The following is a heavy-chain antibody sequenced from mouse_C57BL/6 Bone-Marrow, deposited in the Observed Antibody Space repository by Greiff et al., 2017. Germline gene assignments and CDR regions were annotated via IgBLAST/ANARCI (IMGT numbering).Heavy chain of an antibody. J-gene: IGHJ4*01. Sequence: EVQGVESGGGLVQPGGSLKLSCAASGFTFSDYYMYWVRQTPEKRLEWVAYISNGGGSTYYPDTVKGRFTISRDNAKNTLYLQMSRLKSEDTAMYYCARHGWLLPNYYAMDYWGQGTSVTVSS. CDR2: ISNGGGST. D-gene: IGHD2-3*01. V-gene: IGHV5-12*01. CDR1: GFTFSDYY. CDR3: ARHGWLLPNYYAMDY.